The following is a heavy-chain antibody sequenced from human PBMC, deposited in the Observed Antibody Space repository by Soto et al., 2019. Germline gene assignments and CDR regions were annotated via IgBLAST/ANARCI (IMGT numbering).Heavy chain of an antibody. D-gene: IGHD3-22*01. J-gene: IGHJ4*02. CDR1: GGSISTRSYY. Sequence: QLQLQESGPGLVKPSETLSLTCTVSGGSISTRSYYWGWIRQPPVKGMEWIGSIYYSGSTYYNPSLNSRVTISVDTSKNQFSLKLSSVTAADTAVYYCARDYDSSGDYWGQGTLVTVSS. CDR3: ARDYDSSGDY. V-gene: IGHV4-39*01. CDR2: IYYSGST.